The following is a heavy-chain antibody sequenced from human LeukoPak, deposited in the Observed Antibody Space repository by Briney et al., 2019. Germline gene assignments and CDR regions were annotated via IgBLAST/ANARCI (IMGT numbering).Heavy chain of an antibody. Sequence: GGSLRLSCVASGFTFSNSWMAWVRQAPGKGLEWVANIKQDGGTKHYADSLRGRFTTSRDNPKNSLYLQMNTLRSDDTAVYYCARDTVGSLDYWGHGILVTVAS. D-gene: IGHD1-26*01. CDR3: ARDTVGSLDY. V-gene: IGHV3-7*01. J-gene: IGHJ4*01. CDR2: IKQDGGTK. CDR1: GFTFSNSW.